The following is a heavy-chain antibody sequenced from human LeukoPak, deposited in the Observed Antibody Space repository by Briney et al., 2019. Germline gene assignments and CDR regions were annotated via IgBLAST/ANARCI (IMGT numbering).Heavy chain of an antibody. D-gene: IGHD3-22*01. V-gene: IGHV1-2*02. CDR2: INSNSGGT. CDR1: GYTFTGYY. Sequence: ASVKVSCKASGYTFTGYYMHWVRQAPGQGLEWMGWINSNSGGTNYAQKFQGRVTMTRDTSISTAYMELSRLRSDDTAVYYCARDRITMIVVVTQGTYYFDYWGQGTLVTVSS. J-gene: IGHJ4*02. CDR3: ARDRITMIVVVTQGTYYFDY.